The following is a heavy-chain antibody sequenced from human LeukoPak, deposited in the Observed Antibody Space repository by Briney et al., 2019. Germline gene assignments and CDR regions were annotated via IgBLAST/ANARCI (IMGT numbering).Heavy chain of an antibody. Sequence: GGSLRLSCAASGFTFSTYWMHWVRQAPGKGLEWVSRIKSDGSTNYADSVKGRFTISRDNAKNTVSLQMNSLRLEDTGVYYCARAPSEIGGYYPEYFRHWGQGTLVTVSS. V-gene: IGHV3-74*01. CDR1: GFTFSTYW. CDR2: IKSDGST. D-gene: IGHD3-22*01. CDR3: ARAPSEIGGYYPEYFRH. J-gene: IGHJ1*01.